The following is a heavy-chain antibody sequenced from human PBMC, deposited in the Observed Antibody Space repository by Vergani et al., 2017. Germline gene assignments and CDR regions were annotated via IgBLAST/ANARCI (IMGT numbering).Heavy chain of an antibody. V-gene: IGHV1-69*01. CDR1: GGTFSSYA. J-gene: IGHJ6*02. D-gene: IGHD1-1*01. CDR2: IIPIFGTA. Sequence: QVQLVQSGAEVKKPGSSVKVSCKASGGTFSSYATSWVRQAPGQGLEWMGGIIPIFGTANYAQKFQGRVTITADESTSTAYMELRSLRSEDTAVYLCASSWNRRIYYYYGMDFWGQGTTVTVSS. CDR3: ASSWNRRIYYYYGMDF.